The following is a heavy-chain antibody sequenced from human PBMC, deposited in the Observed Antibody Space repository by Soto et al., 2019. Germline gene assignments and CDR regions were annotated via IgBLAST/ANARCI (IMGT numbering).Heavy chain of an antibody. J-gene: IGHJ6*03. D-gene: IGHD3-9*01. Sequence: GGSLRLSCAASGFTFSSYGMHWVRQAPGKGLEWVAVISYDGSNKYYADSVKGRFTISRDNSKNTLYLQMNSLRAEDTAVYYCAKGGPWLYYYYMDVWGKGTTVTVSS. CDR3: AKGGPWLYYYYMDV. CDR1: GFTFSSYG. V-gene: IGHV3-30*18. CDR2: ISYDGSNK.